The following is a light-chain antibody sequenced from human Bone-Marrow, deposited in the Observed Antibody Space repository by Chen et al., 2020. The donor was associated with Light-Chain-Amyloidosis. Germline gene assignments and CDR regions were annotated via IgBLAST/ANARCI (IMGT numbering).Light chain of an antibody. CDR2: EVT. CDR3: RAYAGTSALV. J-gene: IGLJ1*01. Sequence: QSALTQPASVSGSPGPSITISCTGTSSDVGGDNRVSWYQQHPDKAPKLIIYEVTKRPSWVPDRFSGPKSDDTASLTISGLQTEEEADYCCRAYAGTSALVFGSGTRGTVL. V-gene: IGLV2-14*01. CDR1: SSDVGGDNR.